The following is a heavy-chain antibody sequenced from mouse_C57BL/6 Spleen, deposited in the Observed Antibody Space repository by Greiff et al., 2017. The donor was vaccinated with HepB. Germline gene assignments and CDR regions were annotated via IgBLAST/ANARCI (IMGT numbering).Heavy chain of an antibody. CDR1: GYTFTSYW. CDR3: AAYYSNYDYAMDY. Sequence: QVQLKESGAELVRPGSSVKLSCKASGYTFTSYWMHWVKQRPIQGLEWIGNIDPSDSETHYNQKFKDKATLTVDKSSSTAYMQLSSLTSEDSAVYYCAAYYSNYDYAMDYWGQGTSVTVSS. CDR2: IDPSDSET. D-gene: IGHD2-5*01. J-gene: IGHJ4*01. V-gene: IGHV1-52*01.